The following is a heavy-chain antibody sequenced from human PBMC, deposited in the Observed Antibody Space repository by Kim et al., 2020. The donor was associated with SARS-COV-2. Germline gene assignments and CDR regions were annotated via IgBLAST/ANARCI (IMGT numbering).Heavy chain of an antibody. CDR2: ISSSGRTI. CDR3: ARAWEDYGHFEY. J-gene: IGHJ4*02. CDR1: GFTFSDYY. V-gene: IGHV3-11*01. Sequence: GGSLRLSCAASGFTFSDYYMSWTRQAPGKGLEWVSYISSSGRTIYYADSVKGRFTISRDNAKNSLYLQMNSLRAEDTAVYYCARAWEDYGHFEYWGQGTLVTVSS. D-gene: IGHD4-17*01.